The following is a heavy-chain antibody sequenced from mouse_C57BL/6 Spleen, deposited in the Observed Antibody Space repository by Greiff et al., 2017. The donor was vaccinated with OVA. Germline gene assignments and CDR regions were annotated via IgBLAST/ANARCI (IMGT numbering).Heavy chain of an antibody. CDR1: GYTFTSYW. D-gene: IGHD2-1*01. J-gene: IGHJ2*01. CDR2: INPSNGGT. Sequence: QVQLQQPGTELVKPGASVKLSCKASGYTFTSYWMHWVKQRPGQGLEWIGNINPSNGGTNCNEKFKSKATLTVDRSSSTAYMQLSSLTSEDSAVYYCARRGSYGNYLYYFDYWGQGTTLTVSS. CDR3: ARRGSYGNYLYYFDY. V-gene: IGHV1-53*01.